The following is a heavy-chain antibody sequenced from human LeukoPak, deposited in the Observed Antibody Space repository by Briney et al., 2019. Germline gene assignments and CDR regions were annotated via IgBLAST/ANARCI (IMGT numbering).Heavy chain of an antibody. CDR3: AKGILRFDL. V-gene: IGHV7-4-1*02. CDR1: GYSFNSQG. J-gene: IGHJ3*01. Sequence: ASVKVSCKASGYSFNSQGMNWVRQVPGQGLEWMGWINTHSGNPTYAQGFTGRFVFSLDASASTAYLQISSLKAGDTAIYYCAKGILRFDLWGQGTMVTVSS. CDR2: INTHSGNP.